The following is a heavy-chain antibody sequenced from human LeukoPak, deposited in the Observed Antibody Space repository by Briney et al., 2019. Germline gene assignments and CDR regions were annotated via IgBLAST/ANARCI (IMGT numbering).Heavy chain of an antibody. Sequence: SETLSLTCAVHGVSFRGYYWSWIRQPPRKGLEWIGQINHSGSTNYNPSLNSRVTISVDTSKNQFSLKLSSVTAADTAVYYCARGRLGRARRYYDSSGHPVDYWGQGTLVTVSS. J-gene: IGHJ4*02. CDR2: INHSGST. V-gene: IGHV4-34*01. CDR1: GVSFRGYY. D-gene: IGHD3-22*01. CDR3: ARGRLGRARRYYDSSGHPVDY.